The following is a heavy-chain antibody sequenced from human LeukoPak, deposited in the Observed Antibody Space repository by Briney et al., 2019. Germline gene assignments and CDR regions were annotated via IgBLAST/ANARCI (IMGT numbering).Heavy chain of an antibody. J-gene: IGHJ5*02. Sequence: GGSLRLSCAASGFTFSSYWMHWVRQAPGKGLVWVSRINSDGSSTSYADSVKGRFTISRDNAKNTLYLQMNSLRAEDTAVYYCATTSEYQLLSPGFDPWGQGTLVTVSS. CDR1: GFTFSSYW. CDR2: INSDGSST. CDR3: ATTSEYQLLSPGFDP. V-gene: IGHV3-74*01. D-gene: IGHD2-2*01.